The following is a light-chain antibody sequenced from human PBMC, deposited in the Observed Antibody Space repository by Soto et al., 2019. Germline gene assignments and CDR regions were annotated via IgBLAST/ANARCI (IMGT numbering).Light chain of an antibody. CDR3: QQRYNWPLT. J-gene: IGKJ4*01. CDR2: DAS. CDR1: QSVGSS. Sequence: EIVLTQSPATLSLSPGERATISCRASQSVGSSLAWYQQKPGQAPWLLIYDASYRASGIPARFSGSGSGTDLTLTISSLEPEDFAVYYCQQRYNWPLTFGGGTKVEIK. V-gene: IGKV3-11*01.